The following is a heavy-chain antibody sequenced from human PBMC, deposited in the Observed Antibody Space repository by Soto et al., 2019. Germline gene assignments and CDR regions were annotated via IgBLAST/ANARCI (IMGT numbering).Heavy chain of an antibody. D-gene: IGHD2-2*01. Sequence: EVQLVESGGGLVKPGGSLRLSCVVSGLTFNNAWMSWVRQAPGKGLEWVGRIKDKTDGGTTDYAAPVKGRFTLSRDDATNTLYLQMGSLRTEDTAVYYCTIQARDCRDDRCYAWGQGTLVTVSS. J-gene: IGHJ5*02. V-gene: IGHV3-15*07. CDR1: GLTFNNAW. CDR2: IKDKTDGGTT. CDR3: TIQARDCRDDRCYA.